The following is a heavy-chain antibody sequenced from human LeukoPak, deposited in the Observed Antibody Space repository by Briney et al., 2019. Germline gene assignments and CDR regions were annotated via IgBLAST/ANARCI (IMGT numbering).Heavy chain of an antibody. J-gene: IGHJ3*02. D-gene: IGHD3-10*01. CDR1: GGSISSYY. Sequence: SETLSLTCTVSGGSISSYYWSWIRQPPGKGLEWIGYIYYSGSTNYNPSLKSRVTISVDTSKNQFSLKLSSVTAADTAVYYCASMVRGVTYLDAFDIWGQGTMVTVSS. CDR2: IYYSGST. CDR3: ASMVRGVTYLDAFDI. V-gene: IGHV4-59*08.